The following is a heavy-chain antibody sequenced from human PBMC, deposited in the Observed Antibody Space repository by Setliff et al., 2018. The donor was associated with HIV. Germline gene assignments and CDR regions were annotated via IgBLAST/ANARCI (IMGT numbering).Heavy chain of an antibody. D-gene: IGHD3-22*01. CDR1: GGSIRSSSYY. CDR2: IYYSGST. CDR3: ARGLSFYDPGGFDY. Sequence: LSLTCTVSGGSIRSSSYYWGWIRQPPGKGLEWIGSIYYSGSTYYNPSLKSRVTISVDTSKNQFSLKLSSVTAADTAVYYCARGLSFYDPGGFDYWGQGTQVTVSS. V-gene: IGHV4-39*01. J-gene: IGHJ4*02.